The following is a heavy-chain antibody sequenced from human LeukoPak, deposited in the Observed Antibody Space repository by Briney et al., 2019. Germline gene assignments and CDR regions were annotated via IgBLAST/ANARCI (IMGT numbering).Heavy chain of an antibody. Sequence: SETLSLTCAVYGGSFSGYYWSWIRLPPGKGLEWIGEINHSGSTNYNPSLKSRVTISVDTSKNQFSLKLSSVTAADTAVYYCARAGGYCSGGSCYYWYFDYWGQGTLVTVSS. CDR3: ARAGGYCSGGSCYYWYFDY. CDR2: INHSGST. J-gene: IGHJ4*02. V-gene: IGHV4-34*01. CDR1: GGSFSGYY. D-gene: IGHD2-15*01.